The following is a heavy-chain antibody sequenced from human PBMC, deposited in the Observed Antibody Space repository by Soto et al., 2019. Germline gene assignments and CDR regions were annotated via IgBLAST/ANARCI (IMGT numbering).Heavy chain of an antibody. J-gene: IGHJ4*02. CDR1: GYTFTSYA. Sequence: ASVKVSCKASGYTFTSYAMHWVRQAPGQRLEWMGWINAGNGNTKYSQNFQGRVTITRDTSASTAYMELSSLRSEDTAVYYCATEYCDGVTCYSFFHYWGQGTLVTVSS. CDR3: ATEYCDGVTCYSFFHY. D-gene: IGHD2-15*01. V-gene: IGHV1-3*01. CDR2: INAGNGNT.